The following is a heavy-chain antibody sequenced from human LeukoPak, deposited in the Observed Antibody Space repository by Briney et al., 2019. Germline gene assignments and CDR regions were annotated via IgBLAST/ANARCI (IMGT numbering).Heavy chain of an antibody. CDR3: AKEWGYDILTGYYPTEYFQH. D-gene: IGHD3-9*01. Sequence: GGSLRLSCAASGFTFSSYSVNWVRQAPGKGLEWVSSISSSRRYIYYADSVMGRFTISRDNAKNSLYLQMNSLRAEDTAVYYCAKEWGYDILTGYYPTEYFQHWGQGTLVTVSS. J-gene: IGHJ1*01. CDR2: ISSSRRYI. CDR1: GFTFSSYS. V-gene: IGHV3-21*01.